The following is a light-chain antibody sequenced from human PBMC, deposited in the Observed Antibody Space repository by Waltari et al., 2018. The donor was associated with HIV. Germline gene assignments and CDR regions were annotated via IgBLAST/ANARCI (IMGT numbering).Light chain of an antibody. Sequence: SYVLTQPPSVSVAPGQTARITCGGNNIGRKSVHGYQQKPGQAPVLVGYEDSDRPSGIPERFSGSNSGNTATLTISRVEVGDEADYYCQVWDSSGDHFWVFGGGTMLTVL. V-gene: IGLV3-21*02. CDR1: NIGRKS. CDR3: QVWDSSGDHFWV. J-gene: IGLJ3*02. CDR2: EDS.